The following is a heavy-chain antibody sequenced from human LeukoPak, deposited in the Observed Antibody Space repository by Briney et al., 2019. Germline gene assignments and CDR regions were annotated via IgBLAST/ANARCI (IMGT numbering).Heavy chain of an antibody. CDR2: INHSGST. J-gene: IGHJ4*02. D-gene: IGHD3-22*01. Sequence: SETLSLTCAVYGGSFSGYYWSWIRQPPGKGLEWIGEINHSGSTNYNPSLKSRVTISVDTSKNQFSLNLTSVTAADTAVYYCARRYDYDSTGYYYHAYFDYWGQGTLVTVSS. V-gene: IGHV4-34*01. CDR1: GGSFSGYY. CDR3: ARRYDYDSTGYYYHAYFDY.